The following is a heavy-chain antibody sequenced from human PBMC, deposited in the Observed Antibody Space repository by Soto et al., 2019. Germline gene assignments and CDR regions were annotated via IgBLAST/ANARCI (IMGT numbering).Heavy chain of an antibody. D-gene: IGHD6-6*01. CDR3: ARSSIAARTLWFDP. J-gene: IGHJ5*02. V-gene: IGHV4-59*05. Sequence: SETLSLTCTVSGGSISTYYWNWIRQPPGKGLEWIGSIYYSGSTYYNPSLKSRVTISVDTSKNQFSLKLSSVTAADTAVYYCARSSIAARTLWFDPWGQGTLVTVSS. CDR1: GGSISTYY. CDR2: IYYSGST.